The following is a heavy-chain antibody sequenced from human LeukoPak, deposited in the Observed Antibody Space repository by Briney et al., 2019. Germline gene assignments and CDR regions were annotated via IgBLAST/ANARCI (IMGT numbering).Heavy chain of an antibody. CDR2: MKQDIREK. V-gene: IGHV3-7*01. CDR1: GFIFNNYW. D-gene: IGHD3-16*02. Sequence: GGSLRLSCVASGFIFNNYWMSWVRQVPGKGLEWVANMKQDIREKYLVDSVTGRFTISRDNAKNSLYLQMNSLRAEDTAVYYCARALLLPIVTSLNEHAFDLWGQGTMVTVSS. CDR3: ARALLLPIVTSLNEHAFDL. J-gene: IGHJ3*01.